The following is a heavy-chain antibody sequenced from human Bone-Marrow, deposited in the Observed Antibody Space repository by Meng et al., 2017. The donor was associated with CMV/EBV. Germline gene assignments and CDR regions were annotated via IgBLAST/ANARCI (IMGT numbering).Heavy chain of an antibody. CDR3: ATDHPLLTLVPVAFYY. D-gene: IGHD1-26*01. J-gene: IGHJ4*02. V-gene: IGHV4-34*01. CDR2: INHSANT. Sequence: SESLSLTCAVDGGSVSGYYWSWIRQPPGKGLEWIGEINHSANTNYNPSLKSRVTISVATSKNQFSLKLSSVTAADMAVYYCATDHPLLTLVPVAFYYWGQGILVTVSS. CDR1: GGSVSGYY.